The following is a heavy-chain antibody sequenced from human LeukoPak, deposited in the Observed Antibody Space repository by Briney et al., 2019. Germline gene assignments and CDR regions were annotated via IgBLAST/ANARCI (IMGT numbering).Heavy chain of an antibody. CDR3: AQGARSSWYEGYYYFGMDV. J-gene: IGHJ6*02. D-gene: IGHD6-13*01. CDR1: EYAFTAYY. CDR2: INPSSGGT. Sequence: ASVKVSCKASEYAFTAYYMHWVRQAPGQGLEWMGRINPSSGGTACAQRFQGRVTMTSDTSVSTACMEVSGLRSDDTAVYYCAQGARSSWYEGYYYFGMDVWGQGTTVTVSS. V-gene: IGHV1-2*06.